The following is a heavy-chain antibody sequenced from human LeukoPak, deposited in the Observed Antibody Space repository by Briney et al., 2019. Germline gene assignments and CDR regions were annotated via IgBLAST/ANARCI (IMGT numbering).Heavy chain of an antibody. V-gene: IGHV4-59*12. CDR1: GVSISSYH. J-gene: IGHJ3*02. CDR2: IYYRRRT. CDR3: ARAHKLDAFDI. Sequence: SEPLSLTCTVSGVSISSYHWSWLPHPPGKALEGCGYIYYRRRTNYTPPLKSRATISVDTSKNQFPQKLSSDTAAHTAVYYCARAHKLDAFDIWGQGTMVTVSS. D-gene: IGHD1-1*01.